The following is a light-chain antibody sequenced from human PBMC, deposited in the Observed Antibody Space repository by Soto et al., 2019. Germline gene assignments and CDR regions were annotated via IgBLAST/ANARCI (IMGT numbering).Light chain of an antibody. CDR1: QSVNTW. CDR3: QQYDHYRT. J-gene: IGKJ1*01. Sequence: QMTQSPSTVSASVGDSVTITCRASQSVNTWLAWYQLKPGKAPRLLIYKASTLESGVQSRFSGSGYGTEFTLTISSVEPDDIATYYCQQYDHYRTFGRGTKVELE. CDR2: KAS. V-gene: IGKV1-5*03.